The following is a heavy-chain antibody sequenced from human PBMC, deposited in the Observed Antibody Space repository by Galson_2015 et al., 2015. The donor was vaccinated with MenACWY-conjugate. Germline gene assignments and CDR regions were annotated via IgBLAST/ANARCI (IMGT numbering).Heavy chain of an antibody. CDR2: SRNKANSYTT. D-gene: IGHD2/OR15-2a*01. J-gene: IGHJ4*02. CDR1: GFTFSDHY. Sequence: SLRLSCAAYGFTFSDHYMDWVRQAPGKGLEWVGRSRNKANSYTTEYAASVKGRFTISRDDLKNSLYLQMNSLKTEDTAVYYCIRNSNNFYVEYWGQGTLVTVSS. V-gene: IGHV3-72*01. CDR3: IRNSNNFYVEY.